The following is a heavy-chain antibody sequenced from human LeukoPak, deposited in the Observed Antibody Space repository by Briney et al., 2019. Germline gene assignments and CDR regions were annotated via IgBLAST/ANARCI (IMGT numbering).Heavy chain of an antibody. CDR1: GFTFSTYA. CDR3: AKENSGWAFDY. V-gene: IGHV3-23*01. J-gene: IGHJ4*02. D-gene: IGHD6-19*01. Sequence: GGSLRLSCAASGFTFSTYAMSWVRQAPGKGLEWVSAVSGSGGSSYYADSVRGRFTISRDNSKNTLYLQMNSLRAEDTAVYYCAKENSGWAFDYWGQGALVTVSS. CDR2: VSGSGGSS.